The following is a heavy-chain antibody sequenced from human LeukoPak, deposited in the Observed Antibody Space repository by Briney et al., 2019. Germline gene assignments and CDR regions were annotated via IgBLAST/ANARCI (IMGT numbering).Heavy chain of an antibody. V-gene: IGHV1-2*02. Sequence: SVKVSCKASGYTFTGYYMHWVRQAPGQGLEWMGWINPNSGGTNYAQKFQGRVTMTRDTSISTAYVELSRLRSDDTAVYYCARRSAIKLYYYGMDVWGQGTTVTVSS. J-gene: IGHJ6*02. D-gene: IGHD2-21*02. CDR3: ARRSAIKLYYYGMDV. CDR2: INPNSGGT. CDR1: GYTFTGYY.